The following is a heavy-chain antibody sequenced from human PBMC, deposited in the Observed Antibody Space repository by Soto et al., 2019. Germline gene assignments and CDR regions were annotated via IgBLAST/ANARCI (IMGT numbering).Heavy chain of an antibody. CDR2: IYYSGST. V-gene: IGHV4-31*03. Sequence: PSETLSLTCTVSGGSISSGGYYWSWIRQHPGKGLEWIGYIYYSGSTYYNPSLKSRVTISVDTSKNQFSLKLSSVTAADTAVYYCARDRSTYYDFWSGLWHIDYYYGMDVWGQGTTVTVSS. CDR1: GGSISSGGYY. J-gene: IGHJ6*02. D-gene: IGHD3-3*01. CDR3: ARDRSTYYDFWSGLWHIDYYYGMDV.